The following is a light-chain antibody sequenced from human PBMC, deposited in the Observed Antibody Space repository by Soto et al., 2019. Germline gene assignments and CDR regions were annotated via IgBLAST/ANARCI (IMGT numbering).Light chain of an antibody. CDR3: QQYGRSPTWT. Sequence: EIVLTQSPGTLSLSPGERATLSCRASQTISGTYLAWYQQKPGQAPRLLIYSSSSRAAGVSDRFSGSGSGTDFSLTIGRLEPEDFAMYYCQQYGRSPTWTFGQGTKVDIK. CDR2: SSS. V-gene: IGKV3-20*01. J-gene: IGKJ1*01. CDR1: QTISGTY.